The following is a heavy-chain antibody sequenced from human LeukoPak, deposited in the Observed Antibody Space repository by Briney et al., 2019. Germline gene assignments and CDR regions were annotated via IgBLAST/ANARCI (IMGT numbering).Heavy chain of an antibody. D-gene: IGHD3-22*01. J-gene: IGHJ4*02. Sequence: SETLSLTCTVSGGCISSYYWSWIRQPPGKGLEWIGYIYYSGSTNYNPSLKSRVTISVDTSKNQFSLKLSSVTAADTAVFYCARTYYYDSSGYYYFDYWGQGTLVTVSS. CDR3: ARTYYYDSSGYYYFDY. CDR1: GGCISSYY. CDR2: IYYSGST. V-gene: IGHV4-59*01.